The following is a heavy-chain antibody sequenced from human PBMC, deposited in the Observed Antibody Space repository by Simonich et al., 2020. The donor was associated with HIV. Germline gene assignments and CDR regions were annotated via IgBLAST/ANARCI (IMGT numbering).Heavy chain of an antibody. CDR2: NYVDDDK. CDR3: AHSPGGGSGSYYNYFDY. D-gene: IGHD3-10*01. Sequence: QITLKESGPTLVKPTQTLTLTCTFSGFSLSTSGVVVGLIRQPPGKALDWLALNYVDDDKRYSPALKSRLTITKDTAKNQVVLTMTNMDPVDTATYYCAHSPGGGSGSYYNYFDYWGQGTLVTVSS. CDR1: GFSLSTSGVV. V-gene: IGHV2-5*02. J-gene: IGHJ4*02.